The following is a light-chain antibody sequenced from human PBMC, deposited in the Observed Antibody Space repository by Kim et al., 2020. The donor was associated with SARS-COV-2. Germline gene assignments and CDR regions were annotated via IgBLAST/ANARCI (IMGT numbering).Light chain of an antibody. Sequence: QSALTQPPSASGSPGQSVTISCTGTSSDVGGYTYLSWYQHHPGRAPKLIIYEVNKRPSGVPDRFSGSKSGNTASLTVSGLQAEDEADYYCCSYAGRNNLLFGGGTQLTVL. V-gene: IGLV2-8*01. CDR3: CSYAGRNNLL. J-gene: IGLJ2*01. CDR2: EVN. CDR1: SSDVGGYTY.